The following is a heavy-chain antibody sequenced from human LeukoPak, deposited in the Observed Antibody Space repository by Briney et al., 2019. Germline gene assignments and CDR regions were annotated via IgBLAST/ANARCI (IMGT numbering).Heavy chain of an antibody. D-gene: IGHD3-22*01. J-gene: IGHJ4*02. CDR1: GDSTSSGPYF. CDR3: AREGSIYYYDSSGYLGY. V-gene: IGHV4-61*02. Sequence: PSQTLSLTCTVSGDSTSSGPYFWSWIRRPAGKGLEWIGRIYSGGRTTYNPSLKSRVTISVDTSKSQFSLKLSSVTAADTAVYYCAREGSIYYYDSSGYLGYWGQGTLVTVSS. CDR2: IYSGGRT.